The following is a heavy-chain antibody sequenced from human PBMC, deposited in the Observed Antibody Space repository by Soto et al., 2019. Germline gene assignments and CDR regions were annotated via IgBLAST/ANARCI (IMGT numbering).Heavy chain of an antibody. CDR3: AKPGAPTVVVLAAMDV. CDR1: GFSFSHYA. Sequence: VGSLRLSCAASGFSFSHYAMHWVRQAPGKGLEWVAVISHEGSKKYYADSVKGRFTISRDNSKNTIYLQMSRLRAADTAVYSCAKPGAPTVVVLAAMDVWGQGTTVTVYS. D-gene: IGHD2-2*01. J-gene: IGHJ6*02. V-gene: IGHV3-30*18. CDR2: ISHEGSKK.